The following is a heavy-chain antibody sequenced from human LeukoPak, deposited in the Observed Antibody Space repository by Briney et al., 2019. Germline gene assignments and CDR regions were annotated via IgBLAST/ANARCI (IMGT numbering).Heavy chain of an antibody. CDR1: GFTFDDYG. CDR3: VKDSYSRRTGWFDP. Sequence: GGSLRLSCAASGFTFDDYGMHWVRQAPGKGLEWVSGINWSSGSIGYADSVKGRFTISRDNAMNSLYLHMSSLRAEDTALYYCVKDSYSRRTGWFDPWGQGTLVTVSS. J-gene: IGHJ5*02. CDR2: INWSSGSI. V-gene: IGHV3-9*01. D-gene: IGHD2-15*01.